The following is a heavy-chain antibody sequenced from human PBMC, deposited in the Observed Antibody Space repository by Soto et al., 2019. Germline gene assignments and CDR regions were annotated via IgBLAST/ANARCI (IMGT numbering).Heavy chain of an antibody. V-gene: IGHV4-39*01. Sequence: QLQLQESGPGLVKPSETLSLTCTVSGGSISSSSYYWGWIRQPPGKGLEWIGSIYYSGSTYYNPSLKSRVTISVDTSKTQFSLKLSSVTAADTAVYSCARQVVAYCSGGSCYSPTRHWFDPWGQGTLVTVSS. CDR2: IYYSGST. J-gene: IGHJ5*02. CDR3: ARQVVAYCSGGSCYSPTRHWFDP. D-gene: IGHD2-15*01. CDR1: GGSISSSSYY.